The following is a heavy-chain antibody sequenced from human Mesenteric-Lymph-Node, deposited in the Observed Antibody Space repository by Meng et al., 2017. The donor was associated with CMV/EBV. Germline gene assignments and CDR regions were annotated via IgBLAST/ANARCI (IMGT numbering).Heavy chain of an antibody. D-gene: IGHD6-13*01. V-gene: IGHV3-23*01. J-gene: IGHJ5*02. CDR1: GFTFLTYG. CDR3: AKDTTGYSSTWYWFDP. CDR2: ISGSGVST. Sequence: GESLKIPCAASGFTFLTYGMSWVRQAPGKGLEWVSAISGSGVSTYYADSVKGRFTISRDNAKNSLYLQMNRLRAEDTALYSCAKDTTGYSSTWYWFDPWGQGTLVTVSS.